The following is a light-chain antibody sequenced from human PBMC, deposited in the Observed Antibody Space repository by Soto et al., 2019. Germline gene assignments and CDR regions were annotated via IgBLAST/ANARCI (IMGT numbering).Light chain of an antibody. V-gene: IGKV3-11*01. CDR3: QQRSNWPGVT. Sequence: EIVLTQSPATLSLSPGERATLSCRASQSVSSYLAWYQQKPGQAPRLLIYDASNRATGIPARFSGSGSGTDLSLNISSLEPEDFAVYYCQQRSNWPGVTFGQGTRLEIK. J-gene: IGKJ5*01. CDR1: QSVSSY. CDR2: DAS.